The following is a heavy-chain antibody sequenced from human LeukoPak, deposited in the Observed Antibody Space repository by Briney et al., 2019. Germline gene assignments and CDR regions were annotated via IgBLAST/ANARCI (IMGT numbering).Heavy chain of an antibody. D-gene: IGHD4-17*01. CDR1: GFTFRSYD. Sequence: GGSLRLSCAVSGFTFRSYDMSWVRQAPGKGLEWVSGISGSGESTYYANSVKGRFTISRDTSKNALYLHMNSLRVEDTAVYYCASYRVSYGDYVDYWGQGTLVTVSS. CDR3: ASYRVSYGDYVDY. J-gene: IGHJ4*02. V-gene: IGHV3-23*01. CDR2: ISGSGEST.